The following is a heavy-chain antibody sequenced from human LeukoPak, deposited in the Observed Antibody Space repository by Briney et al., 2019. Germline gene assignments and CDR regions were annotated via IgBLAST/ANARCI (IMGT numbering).Heavy chain of an antibody. J-gene: IGHJ4*02. Sequence: ASVKVSCKASGYTVTGYYMHWVRQAPGQGLEWMGWINPNSGGTNYAQKFQGRVTMTRDTSISTAYLQWSSLKASDTAMYYCARLPATAISNYYFAYWGQGPLSPSPQ. V-gene: IGHV1-2*02. CDR2: INPNSGGT. D-gene: IGHD2-2*02. CDR1: GYTVTGYY. CDR3: ARLPATAISNYYFAY.